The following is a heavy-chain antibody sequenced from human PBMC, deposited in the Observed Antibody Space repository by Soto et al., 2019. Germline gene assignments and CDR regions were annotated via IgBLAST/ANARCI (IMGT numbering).Heavy chain of an antibody. CDR3: ARGRYCSCTSCRQYYYYYSMDV. J-gene: IGHJ6*02. CDR1: GFAFITYY. CDR2: VNPSGGDT. D-gene: IGHD2-2*01. V-gene: IGHV1-46*01. Sequence: QVQGEQSGSEVKKPGASVKISCKESGFAFITYYMHWVRQAPGQGLEWVGTVNPSGGDTSYAQKVQGRVTMTSDTFTNSRYMDRSNLRSEDTAVYYCARGRYCSCTSCRQYYYYYSMDVCYQGTTVTVS.